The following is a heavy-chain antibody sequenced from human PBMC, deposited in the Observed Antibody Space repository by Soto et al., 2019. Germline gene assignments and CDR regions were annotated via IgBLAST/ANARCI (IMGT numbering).Heavy chain of an antibody. J-gene: IGHJ4*02. D-gene: IGHD3-22*01. V-gene: IGHV3-23*01. CDR2: ISDNGGTT. CDR3: VKGHSSGFYNPMFFSYFDN. Sequence: GGSLRLSCAASEFTFGNYAMSWVRQAPGKGLEWVSSISDNGGTTYYADSVKGRFTISRDNSKNTLYLQMSSLRAEDTAVYYCVKGHSSGFYNPMFFSYFDNWGQETLVTVSS. CDR1: EFTFGNYA.